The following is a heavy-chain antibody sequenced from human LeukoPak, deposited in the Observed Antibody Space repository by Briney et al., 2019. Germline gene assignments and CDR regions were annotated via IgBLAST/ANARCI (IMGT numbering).Heavy chain of an antibody. Sequence: GGSLRLSCAASGFTFSSYAMSWVRQAPGKGLEWVSAISGSGGSTYYADSVKGRFTISRDNSKNTLYLQMNSLRAEDTAVYYCAKDHRYFDWLLPFDYWGQGALVTVSS. CDR1: GFTFSSYA. CDR3: AKDHRYFDWLLPFDY. J-gene: IGHJ4*02. D-gene: IGHD3-9*01. CDR2: ISGSGGST. V-gene: IGHV3-23*01.